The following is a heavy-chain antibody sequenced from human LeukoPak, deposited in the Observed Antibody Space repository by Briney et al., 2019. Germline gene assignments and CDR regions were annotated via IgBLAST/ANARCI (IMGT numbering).Heavy chain of an antibody. Sequence: SETLSLTCTVSGYSISSGYYWGWIRQPPGKGLEWIGSIYHSGSTYYNPSLKSRVTISVDTSKNQFSLKLSSVTAADTAVYYCARGTLPGYYDILTGYIPTYYYYYMDVWGKGTTVTVSS. D-gene: IGHD3-9*01. J-gene: IGHJ6*03. CDR3: ARGTLPGYYDILTGYIPTYYYYYMDV. V-gene: IGHV4-38-2*02. CDR2: IYHSGST. CDR1: GYSISSGYY.